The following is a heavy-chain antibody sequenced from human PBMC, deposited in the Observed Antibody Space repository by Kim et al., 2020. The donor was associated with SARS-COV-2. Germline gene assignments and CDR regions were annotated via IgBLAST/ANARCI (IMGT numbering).Heavy chain of an antibody. CDR3: ARDPQGYSSFFDY. D-gene: IGHD6-19*01. Sequence: ADSVKGRFTISRDNAKNSRSLQMNSLRDEDAAVYYCARDPQGYSSFFDYWGQGTLVTVSS. J-gene: IGHJ4*02. V-gene: IGHV3-48*02.